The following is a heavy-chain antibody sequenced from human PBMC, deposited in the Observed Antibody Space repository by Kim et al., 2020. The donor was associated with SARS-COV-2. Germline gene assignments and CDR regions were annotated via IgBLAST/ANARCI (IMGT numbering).Heavy chain of an antibody. J-gene: IGHJ2*01. Sequence: GGSLRLSCVASGVTFNNAWMSWVRQAPGKGLEWVCRIISEAAGRTSAYAVTVRFTITIASADSAQSLQMDMLRLEDTGTDDYSCSKDPGGAYGFWPRFWG. CDR3: SKDPGGAYGFWPRF. CDR2: IISEAAGRTS. D-gene: IGHD2-21*01. V-gene: IGHV3-15*01. CDR1: GVTFNNAW.